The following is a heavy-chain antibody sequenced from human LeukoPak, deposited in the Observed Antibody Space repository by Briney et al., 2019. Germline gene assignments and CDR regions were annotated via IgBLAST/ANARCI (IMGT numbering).Heavy chain of an antibody. D-gene: IGHD2-15*01. CDR2: INQDGSEK. CDR3: ARDKEYCSGGSCYFGSSFDF. CDR1: GFTFSNYW. J-gene: IGHJ4*02. V-gene: IGHV3-7*01. Sequence: GGSLRLSCAASGFTFSNYWMSWVRQAPGKGLEWVANINQDGSEKYSVESVTGRFTISRDNPKKSLYLQMNNLRGDDTAIYYCARDKEYCSGGSCYFGSSFDFWGQGTLVSVSS.